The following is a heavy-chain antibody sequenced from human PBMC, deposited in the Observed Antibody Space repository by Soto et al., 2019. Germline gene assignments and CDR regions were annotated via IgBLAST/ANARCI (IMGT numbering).Heavy chain of an antibody. CDR1: GFAFSSYA. CDR3: ARDQIPGPPDYCDY. CDR2: ISYNGDTT. Sequence: QVQLVESGGDVVQPGRSLRLSCAASGFAFSSYAMHWVRQAPGKGLEWVAVISYNGDTTHHADSVKGRFTISRDNSKNTLYVQMNSLRADDTGVYYGARDQIPGPPDYCDYWGQGTLVTVSS. V-gene: IGHV3-30-3*01. J-gene: IGHJ4*02.